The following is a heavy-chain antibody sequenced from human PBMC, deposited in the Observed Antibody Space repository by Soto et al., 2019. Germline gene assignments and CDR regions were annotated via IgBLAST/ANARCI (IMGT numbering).Heavy chain of an antibody. CDR3: ARGYCSSTSCPGANY. CDR2: IIPILGTA. CDR1: GGTFSSYA. D-gene: IGHD2-2*01. Sequence: QVQLVQSGAEVKKPGSSVKVSCKASGGTFSSYAISWVRQAPGQGLEWMGGIIPILGTANYAQKFPGRATITADKSTSTAYMELSSLRSEDTAVYYCARGYCSSTSCPGANYWGQGTLVTVSS. J-gene: IGHJ4*02. V-gene: IGHV1-69*06.